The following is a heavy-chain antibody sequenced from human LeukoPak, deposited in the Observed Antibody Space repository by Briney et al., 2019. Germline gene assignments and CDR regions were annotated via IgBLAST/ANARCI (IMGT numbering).Heavy chain of an antibody. D-gene: IGHD3-22*01. CDR3: ARDTYYDLYYYFDY. V-gene: IGHV3-33*01. CDR1: GFTFSSYG. CDR2: IWYDGSNK. J-gene: IGHJ4*02. Sequence: GGSLRLSCAASGFTFSSYGMHWARQAPGKGLEWVAVIWYDGSNKYYADSVKGRFTISRDNSKNTLYLQMNSLRAEDTAVYYCARDTYYDLYYYFDYWGQGTLVTVSS.